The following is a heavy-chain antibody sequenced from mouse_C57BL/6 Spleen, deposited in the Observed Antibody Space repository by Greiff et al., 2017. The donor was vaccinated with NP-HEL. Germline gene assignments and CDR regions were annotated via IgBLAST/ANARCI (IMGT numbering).Heavy chain of an antibody. Sequence: EVQLQESGPGLVKPSQSLSLTCSVTGYSITSGYYWNWIRQFPGNKLEWMGYISYDGSNNYNPSLKNRISITRDTSKNQFFLKLNSVTTEDTATYYCARVLYDYDGMDYWGQGTSVTVSS. CDR1: GYSITSGYY. D-gene: IGHD2-4*01. CDR3: ARVLYDYDGMDY. CDR2: ISYDGSN. V-gene: IGHV3-6*01. J-gene: IGHJ4*01.